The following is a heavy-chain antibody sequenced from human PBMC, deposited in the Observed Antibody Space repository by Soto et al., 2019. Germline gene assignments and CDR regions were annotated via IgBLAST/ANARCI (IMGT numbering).Heavy chain of an antibody. V-gene: IGHV4-39*01. CDR3: ARQDYHYPPGSTTDDY. Sequence: SETLSLTCTVSGGSISSSNSYWGWIRQSPGEGLDWIGSVSYTGSTYYNPSLKSRVTIFVDTSKNQFSLKLTSVTAADTAVYYCARQDYHYPPGSTTDDYWGQGTLVTVSS. CDR2: VSYTGST. CDR1: GGSISSSNSY. D-gene: IGHD3-10*01. J-gene: IGHJ4*02.